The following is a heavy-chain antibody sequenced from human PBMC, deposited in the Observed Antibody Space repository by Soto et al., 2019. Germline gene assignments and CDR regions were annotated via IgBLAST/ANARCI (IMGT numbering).Heavy chain of an antibody. J-gene: IGHJ6*02. CDR3: ARVEQQLVLVFLGMDV. CDR2: ISSSSSYI. V-gene: IGHV3-21*01. Sequence: EVQLLESGGGLVQPGGSLRLSCAASGFTFSSYSMNWVRQAPGKGLEWVSSISSSSSYIYYADSVKGRFTISRDNAKNSLYLQMNSLRAEDTAVYYCARVEQQLVLVFLGMDVWGQGTTVTVSS. D-gene: IGHD6-13*01. CDR1: GFTFSSYS.